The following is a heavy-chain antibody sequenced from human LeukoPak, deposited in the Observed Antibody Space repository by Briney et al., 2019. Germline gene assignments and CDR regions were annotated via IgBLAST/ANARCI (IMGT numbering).Heavy chain of an antibody. Sequence: PSETLSLTCTVSGGCISSSSYYWGWIRQPPGKGLEWIGSIYYSGSTYYNPSLKSRVTISVDTSKNQFSLKLSSVTAADTAVYYCARLGEMAFDYWGQGTLVTVSS. CDR1: GGCISSSSYY. D-gene: IGHD5-24*01. V-gene: IGHV4-39*07. J-gene: IGHJ4*02. CDR2: IYYSGST. CDR3: ARLGEMAFDY.